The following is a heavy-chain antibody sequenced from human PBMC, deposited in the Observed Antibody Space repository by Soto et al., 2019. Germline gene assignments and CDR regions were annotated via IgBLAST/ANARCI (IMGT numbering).Heavy chain of an antibody. J-gene: IGHJ3*02. CDR3: AKESVSITVRGPFDI. Sequence: QVQLQESGPGLVKPSGTLSLTCTVTSGSISSNNWWGWVRQSPVKGLEWLGASYYGGSTNYNPYVMNRLSISIDTSRNQFSLRLTSVTAADTAVYYCAKESVSITVRGPFDIWGQGTLVTVSS. CDR1: SGSISSNNW. CDR2: SYYGGST. V-gene: IGHV4-4*02. D-gene: IGHD3-16*01.